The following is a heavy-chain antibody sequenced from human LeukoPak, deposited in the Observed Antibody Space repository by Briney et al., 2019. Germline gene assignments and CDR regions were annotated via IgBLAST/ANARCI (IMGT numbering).Heavy chain of an antibody. CDR2: IYYSGST. Sequence: LRLSCAASGFTFSSYEMNWVRQAPGKGLEWIGYIYYSGSTYYNPSLKSRVTISVDTSKNQFSLKLSSVAAADTAVYYCARDPRPNCSSTSCYSNWGQGTLVTVSS. CDR1: GFTFSSYE. D-gene: IGHD2-2*01. V-gene: IGHV4-31*02. CDR3: ARDPRPNCSSTSCYSN. J-gene: IGHJ4*02.